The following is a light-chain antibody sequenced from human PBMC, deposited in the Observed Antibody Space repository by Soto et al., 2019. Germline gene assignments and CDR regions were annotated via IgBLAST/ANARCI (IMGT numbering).Light chain of an antibody. J-gene: IGKJ2*01. V-gene: IGKV3-15*01. CDR3: QQYNNWPHT. Sequence: EIVMTQSPATLSVSPGERTTLSCRASQSVSSNLAWYQQNPGQAPRILIYGASTRATGIPARFSGSGSGTEFTLTISSLQSEDFPVYYCQQYNNWPHTFGQGTKLEIK. CDR2: GAS. CDR1: QSVSSN.